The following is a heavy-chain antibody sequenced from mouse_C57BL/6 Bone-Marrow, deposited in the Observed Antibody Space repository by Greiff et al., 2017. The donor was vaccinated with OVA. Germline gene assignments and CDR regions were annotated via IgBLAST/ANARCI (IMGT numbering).Heavy chain of an antibody. Sequence: EVQLQQSGAELVRPGASVKLSCTASGFNIKDYYMHWVKQRPEQGLEWIGRIDPEDGDTEYAPKFQGKATMTADTSSNTAYLQLSSLTSEDTAVYYCTTLILRVVYWYFDVWGTGTTVTVSS. V-gene: IGHV14-1*01. CDR1: GFNIKDYY. D-gene: IGHD1-1*01. CDR3: TTLILRVVYWYFDV. CDR2: IDPEDGDT. J-gene: IGHJ1*03.